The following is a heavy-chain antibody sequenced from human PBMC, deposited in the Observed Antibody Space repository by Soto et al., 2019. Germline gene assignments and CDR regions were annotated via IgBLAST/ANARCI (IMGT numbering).Heavy chain of an antibody. J-gene: IGHJ4*02. Sequence: QVQLVQSGGEVKKPGASVKVSCKASGYTFTRFGITWVRQAPGHGLEWMGWISAYNGDTKYAQKVQGRVTMTTDTATNTAYMELRSLRPDDTAVYYCARGADSYGDDYWGKGTLVTVSS. CDR2: ISAYNGDT. V-gene: IGHV1-18*01. CDR1: GYTFTRFG. CDR3: ARGADSYGDDY. D-gene: IGHD5-18*01.